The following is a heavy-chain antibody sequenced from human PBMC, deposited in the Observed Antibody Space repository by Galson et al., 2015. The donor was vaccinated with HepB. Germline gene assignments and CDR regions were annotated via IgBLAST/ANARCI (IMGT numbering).Heavy chain of an antibody. CDR3: AKERSSGVWAVIDS. V-gene: IGHV3-23*01. CDR1: EFTISSYA. Sequence: SLRLSCAASEFTISSYAMTGVRQAPGKGLEWVSGISGSGGSIYYAGSVKGRFTISRDNSKNTLYLQMDSLRAEDTAVYYCAKERSSGVWAVIDSWGQGTLVIVSS. J-gene: IGHJ4*02. D-gene: IGHD2-15*01. CDR2: ISGSGGSI.